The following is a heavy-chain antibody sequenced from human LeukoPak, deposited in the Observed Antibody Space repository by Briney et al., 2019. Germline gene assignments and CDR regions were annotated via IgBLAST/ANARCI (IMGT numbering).Heavy chain of an antibody. J-gene: IGHJ6*02. V-gene: IGHV3-7*01. CDR2: IKQDGREK. CDR3: ARLSHNYDFWSGYLVYYYYGMDV. D-gene: IGHD3-3*01. Sequence: PGGSLRLSCAASGFTFSSYWMSWVRQAPGKGLEWVANIKQDGREKYYVDSVKGRFTISRDNATNSLYLQMNSLRAEDTAVYYCARLSHNYDFWSGYLVYYYYGMDVWGQGTTVTVSS. CDR1: GFTFSSYW.